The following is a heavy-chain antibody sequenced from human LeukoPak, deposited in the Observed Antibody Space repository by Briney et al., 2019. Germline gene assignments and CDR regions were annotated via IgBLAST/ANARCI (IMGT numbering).Heavy chain of an antibody. D-gene: IGHD2-2*01. Sequence: GASVKVSCKASGGTFSSYAISWVRQAPGQGLEWVGGIIPIFGTANYAQKFQGRVTITADESTSTAYMELSSLRSEDTAVYYCARGPVVPADLNYYYYYMDVWGKGTTVTVSS. V-gene: IGHV1-69*13. CDR3: ARGPVVPADLNYYYYYMDV. CDR2: IIPIFGTA. J-gene: IGHJ6*03. CDR1: GGTFSSYA.